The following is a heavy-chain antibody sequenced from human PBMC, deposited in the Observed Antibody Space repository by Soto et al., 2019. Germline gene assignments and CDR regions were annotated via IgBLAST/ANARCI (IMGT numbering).Heavy chain of an antibody. Sequence: GGSLRLACAASGFTFSDYHMSWIRQAPGKGLEWVSDITSRSYTNYADSVRGRFTISRDNAKNSLYLQMNSLRVEDTALYYCARVSGGYYDIDYWGQGTLVTVSS. CDR1: GFTFSDYH. J-gene: IGHJ4*02. CDR2: ITSRSYT. V-gene: IGHV3-11*06. CDR3: ARVSGGYYDIDY. D-gene: IGHD3-22*01.